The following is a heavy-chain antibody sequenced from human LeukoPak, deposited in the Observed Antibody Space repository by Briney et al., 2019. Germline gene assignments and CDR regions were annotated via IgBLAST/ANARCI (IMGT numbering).Heavy chain of an antibody. V-gene: IGHV4-34*01. CDR2: INHSGST. CDR1: GGSFSGYY. J-gene: IGHJ4*02. CDR3: ARRVLWSLDY. Sequence: SETLSLTCAVYGGSFSGYYWSWIRQPPGKGLEWIGEINHSGSTNYNPSLKSRVTISVDTSKIQFSLKLSSVTAADTAVYYCARRVLWSLDYWGQGTLVTVSS. D-gene: IGHD3-3*01.